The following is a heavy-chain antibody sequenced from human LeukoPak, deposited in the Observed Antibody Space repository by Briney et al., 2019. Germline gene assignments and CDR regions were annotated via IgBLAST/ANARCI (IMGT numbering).Heavy chain of an antibody. CDR1: GFTFNNYW. J-gene: IGHJ5*02. Sequence: GGSLRLSCAASGFTFNNYWMNWVRQAPGKGLEWVANISPDGRGKKYVDSLKGRFTISRDNAKNSVFLQMNSLTAEDTAVYFCARPTDEFRLDLWGQGTLVTVSS. CDR2: ISPDGRGK. CDR3: ARPTDEFRLDL. D-gene: IGHD4-11*01. V-gene: IGHV3-7*01.